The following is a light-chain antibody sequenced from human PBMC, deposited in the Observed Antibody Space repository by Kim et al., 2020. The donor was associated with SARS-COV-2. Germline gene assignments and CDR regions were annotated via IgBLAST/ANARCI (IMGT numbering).Light chain of an antibody. J-gene: IGKJ2*01. Sequence: LSPGESATLSCRASQTVSTVFLAWYQMKLGQAPRLLIFSTSSRATGIPDRFSGSGYGTDFTLTINRLEPEDFAVYYCQQYGNSRGTFGQGTKLEIK. CDR1: QTVSTVF. CDR2: STS. V-gene: IGKV3-20*01. CDR3: QQYGNSRGT.